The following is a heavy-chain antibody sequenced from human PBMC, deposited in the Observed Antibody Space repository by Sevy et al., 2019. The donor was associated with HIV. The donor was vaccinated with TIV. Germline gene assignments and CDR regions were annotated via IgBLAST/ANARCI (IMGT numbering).Heavy chain of an antibody. V-gene: IGHV4-4*07. CDR3: ASVHGDYTYFDY. D-gene: IGHD4-17*01. CDR2: IYTSGST. J-gene: IGHJ4*02. CDR1: GGSISSHY. Sequence: SETLSLTCTVSGGSISSHYWSWIRQPAGKGLEWIGRIYTSGSTNYNPSLKSRVTMSVDTSKKQFSLKLSSVTAADTAVYYSASVHGDYTYFDYWGQGTLVTVSS.